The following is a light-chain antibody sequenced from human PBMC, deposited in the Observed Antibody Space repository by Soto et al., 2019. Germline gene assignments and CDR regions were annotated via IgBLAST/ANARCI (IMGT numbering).Light chain of an antibody. CDR3: QLFGSSPGFT. CDR1: QSINSRY. V-gene: IGKV3-20*01. CDR2: GAS. Sequence: EIVLTQSPGTLSLSPGERATLSCRASQSINSRYLAWYQQKPGQAPRLLIYGASSRATGIPDRFSGSGSGKDFPLIISRLEHEDFAVYYCQLFGSSPGFTFGPGTKVDIK. J-gene: IGKJ3*01.